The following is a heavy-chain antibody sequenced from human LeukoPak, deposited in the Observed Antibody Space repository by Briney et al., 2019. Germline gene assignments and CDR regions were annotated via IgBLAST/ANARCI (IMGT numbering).Heavy chain of an antibody. CDR3: AKGASGSYHTPYDY. CDR2: ISGNTAGT. J-gene: IGHJ4*02. CDR1: GFTFSSYA. Sequence: PGGSLRLSCAASGFTFSSYAMSWVRQAPGKGLEWVSAISGNTAGTYYADSVQGRFIISRDNSKNTLNLQMNSLRVEDTAVYYCAKGASGSYHTPYDYWGQGSLVTVSS. D-gene: IGHD1-26*01. V-gene: IGHV3-23*01.